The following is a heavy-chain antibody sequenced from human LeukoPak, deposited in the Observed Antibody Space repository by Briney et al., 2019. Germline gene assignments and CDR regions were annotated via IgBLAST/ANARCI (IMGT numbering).Heavy chain of an antibody. CDR3: ARESVTGYYDSSGYYYYYYYMDV. Sequence: GESLKISCKGSGYSFTSYWIGWVRQAPGRGLEWVANIKQDGSEKYYVDSVKGRFTISRDNAKNSLYLQMNSLRAEDTAVYYCARESVTGYYDSSGYYYYYYYMDVWGKGTTVTVSS. J-gene: IGHJ6*03. CDR1: GYSFTSYW. V-gene: IGHV3-7*01. D-gene: IGHD3-22*01. CDR2: IKQDGSEK.